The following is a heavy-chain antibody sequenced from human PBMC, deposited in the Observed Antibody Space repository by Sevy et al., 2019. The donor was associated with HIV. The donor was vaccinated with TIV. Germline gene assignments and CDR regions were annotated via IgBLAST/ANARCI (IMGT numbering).Heavy chain of an antibody. D-gene: IGHD1-26*01. CDR3: VRAFSATYSAYFDY. CDR1: GVTTEDYG. V-gene: IGHV3-20*04. J-gene: IGHJ4*02. Sequence: GEALKISWAGSGVTTEDYGMNWVRQVPGKGLGWVSGIYWNGGSTAYADSVKGRFTISRDNAKRSLYLQMNSLRVDDTALYYCVRAFSATYSAYFDYWGQGALVTVSS. CDR2: IYWNGGST.